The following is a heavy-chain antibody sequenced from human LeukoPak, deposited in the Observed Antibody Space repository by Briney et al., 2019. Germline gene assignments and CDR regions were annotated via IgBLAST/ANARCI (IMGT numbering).Heavy chain of an antibody. CDR2: IYPGDSDT. Sequence: LGESLKISCKGSGYSFTNYWIGWVRPMPGKGLEWMGIIYPGDSDTRYSPSFQGQVTISADKSITTAYLQWSSLKASDTAMYYCARSTSSGYYYDLDYWGQGTLVTVSS. CDR1: GYSFTNYW. D-gene: IGHD3-22*01. CDR3: ARSTSSGYYYDLDY. V-gene: IGHV5-51*01. J-gene: IGHJ4*02.